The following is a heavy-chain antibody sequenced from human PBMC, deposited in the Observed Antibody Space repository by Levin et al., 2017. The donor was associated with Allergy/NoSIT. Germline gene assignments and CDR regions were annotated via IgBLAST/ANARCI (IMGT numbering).Heavy chain of an antibody. CDR3: VRGYFGSSTYTSGY. D-gene: IGHD3-16*01. J-gene: IGHJ4*02. CDR1: GFAFSSYW. CDR2: INSDGSST. Sequence: GGSLRLSCAASGFAFSSYWMYWVRQAPGKGLVWVSRINSDGSSTSYADSVKGRFTISRDNAKNTLSLQINSLRAEDTAVYYCVRGYFGSSTYTSGYWGQGTLVTVSS. V-gene: IGHV3-74*01.